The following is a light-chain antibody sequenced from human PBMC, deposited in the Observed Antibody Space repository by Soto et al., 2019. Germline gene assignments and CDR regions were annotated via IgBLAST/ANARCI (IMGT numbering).Light chain of an antibody. V-gene: IGKV1-39*01. CDR2: AAS. CDR3: QQSYSTPQA. Sequence: DLQMTQSPSSLSASVGDRVTITCRASQSISSYLNWYQQKPGKAPKLLIYAASSLQSGVPSRFSGSGSGTDFTLTISSLQPEDFATYYCQQSYSTPQAFGQGTKAEIK. CDR1: QSISSY. J-gene: IGKJ1*01.